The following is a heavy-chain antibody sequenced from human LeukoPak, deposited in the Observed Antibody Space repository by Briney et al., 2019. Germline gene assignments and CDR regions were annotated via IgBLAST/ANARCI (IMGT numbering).Heavy chain of an antibody. CDR1: GGSFSGYY. CDR3: ARVPYDFWSGYYGAFDI. D-gene: IGHD3-3*01. J-gene: IGHJ3*02. V-gene: IGHV4-34*01. Sequence: SETLSLTCAVYGGSFSGYYWSWIRQPPGKGLEWIGEINHSGSTNYNPSLKSRVTISVDTSKNQFSLKLSSVTAADTAVYYCARVPYDFWSGYYGAFDIWGQGTMVTVSS. CDR2: INHSGST.